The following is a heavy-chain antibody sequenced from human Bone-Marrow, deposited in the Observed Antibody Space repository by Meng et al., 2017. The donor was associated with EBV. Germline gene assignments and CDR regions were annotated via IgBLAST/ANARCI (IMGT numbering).Heavy chain of an antibody. V-gene: IGHV4-61*01. Sequence: QVPLLWSRPVLVKPSETLSLTCTVSRSAVSGGTYHWSWIRQPPGKELEWIGYIYDGGTTIYNPSLKSRVTILVDASKNQFSLKLSSVTTADTAVYYCAKSRSSTPGVVDYWGQGTLVTVSS. D-gene: IGHD3-10*01. CDR1: RSAVSGGTYH. CDR3: AKSRSSTPGVVDY. J-gene: IGHJ4*02. CDR2: IYDGGTT.